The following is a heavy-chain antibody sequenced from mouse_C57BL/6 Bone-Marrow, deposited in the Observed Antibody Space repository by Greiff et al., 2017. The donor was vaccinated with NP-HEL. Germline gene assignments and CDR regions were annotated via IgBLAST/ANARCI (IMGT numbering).Heavy chain of an antibody. CDR2: LDPSDSYT. V-gene: IGHV1-69*01. J-gene: IGHJ2*01. Sequence: QVQLKQPGAELVMPGASVKLSCKASGYTFTSYWMHWVKQRPGQGLEWIGELDPSDSYTNYNQKFKGKSTLTVDKSSSTAYMQLSSLTSEDSAVYYCARSIYYYGSSLYYWGQGTTLTVSS. CDR1: GYTFTSYW. D-gene: IGHD1-1*01. CDR3: ARSIYYYGSSLYY.